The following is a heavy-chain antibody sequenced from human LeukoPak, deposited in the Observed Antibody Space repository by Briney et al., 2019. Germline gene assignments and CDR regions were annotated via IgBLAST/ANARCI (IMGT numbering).Heavy chain of an antibody. Sequence: SVKVPCKASGGTFSSYTISWVRQAPGQGLEWMGRIIPILGIANYAQKFQGRVTITADKSTSTAYMELSSLRSEDTAVYYCARDLDYYGSGSYYNPIWFDPWGQGTLVTVSS. J-gene: IGHJ5*02. V-gene: IGHV1-69*04. CDR2: IIPILGIA. CDR1: GGTFSSYT. CDR3: ARDLDYYGSGSYYNPIWFDP. D-gene: IGHD3-10*01.